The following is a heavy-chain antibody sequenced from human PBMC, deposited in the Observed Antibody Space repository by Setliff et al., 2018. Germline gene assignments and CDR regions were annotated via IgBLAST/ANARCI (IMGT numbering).Heavy chain of an antibody. D-gene: IGHD2-15*01. V-gene: IGHV3-30-3*01. CDR2: SRYAENYQ. CDR1: GFTFNNYA. Sequence: GGSLRLSCAASGFTFNNYAMSWVRQAPGKGLEWVAVSRYAENYQYYADSVKGRFTISRDNSENTLYLQMNSLRPDDTAVYHCARSDGGSSGLDYWGQGTLVTVSS. CDR3: ARSDGGSSGLDY. J-gene: IGHJ4*02.